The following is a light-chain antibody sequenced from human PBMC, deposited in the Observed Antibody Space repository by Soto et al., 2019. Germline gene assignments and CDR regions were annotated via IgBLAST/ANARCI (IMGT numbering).Light chain of an antibody. CDR2: AAS. Sequence: DIHVTHSPASLGASIGDSVTITCRASQTIIGYLNWYQQKPGKAPRLLINAASNLQSGVPSRFRGSGSETDFTLTITSLQPEDFATYYCQQSYTTPRTFGQGTKVDIK. CDR1: QTIIGY. CDR3: QQSYTTPRT. V-gene: IGKV1-39*01. J-gene: IGKJ1*01.